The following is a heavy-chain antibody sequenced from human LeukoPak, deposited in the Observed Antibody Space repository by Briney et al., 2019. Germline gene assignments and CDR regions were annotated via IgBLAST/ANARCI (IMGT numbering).Heavy chain of an antibody. CDR2: ISSSGSTI. J-gene: IGHJ5*02. CDR1: GFTFSDYY. Sequence: GGSLRLSCAASGFTFSDYYMSWIRQAPGKGLEWVSYISSSGSTIYYADSAKGRFTISRDNAKNSLYLQMNSLRAEDTAVYYWARDPRYYYDSSGYYWGNWFDPWGQGTLVTVSS. V-gene: IGHV3-11*01. CDR3: ARDPRYYYDSSGYYWGNWFDP. D-gene: IGHD3-22*01.